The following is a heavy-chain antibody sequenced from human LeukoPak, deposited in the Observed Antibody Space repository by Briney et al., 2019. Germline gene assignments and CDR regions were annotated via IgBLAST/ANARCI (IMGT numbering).Heavy chain of an antibody. Sequence: GRSLRLSCVASGLTFRSYGMHWVRQAPGKGLEWVAVIWHDGSNKYYADSVKGRFTISRDNSKNTLYLQMDSLRVEDTAVYYCAATGGVAVAGSPFDYWGQGTLVTVSS. V-gene: IGHV3-33*01. J-gene: IGHJ4*02. D-gene: IGHD6-19*01. CDR2: IWHDGSNK. CDR3: AATGGVAVAGSPFDY. CDR1: GLTFRSYG.